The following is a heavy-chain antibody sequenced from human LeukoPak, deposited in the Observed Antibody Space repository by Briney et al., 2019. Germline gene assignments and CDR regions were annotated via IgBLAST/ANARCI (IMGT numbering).Heavy chain of an antibody. CDR3: AKGQYSSGWYAFDI. D-gene: IGHD6-19*01. Sequence: PGVSLRLSCAASGFTFSSYAMRWLRQAPGKGLEWVSAISGSGGSTYYADSVKGRFTISRDNSKNTLYLQMNSLRAEDTAVYYCAKGQYSSGWYAFDIWGQGTMVTVSS. J-gene: IGHJ3*02. V-gene: IGHV3-23*01. CDR2: ISGSGGST. CDR1: GFTFSSYA.